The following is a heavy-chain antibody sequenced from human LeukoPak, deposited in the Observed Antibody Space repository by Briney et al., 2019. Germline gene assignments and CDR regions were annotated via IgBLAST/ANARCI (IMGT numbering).Heavy chain of an antibody. CDR3: ARRFRRRTQPGKVLDAFDI. Sequence: MTSETLSLTCTVSGGSISSYYWSWIRQPAGKGLEWIGRIYTSGSTNYNPSLKSRVTISADTSKNQFSLKLSSVTAADTAVYYCARRFRRRTQPGKVLDAFDIWGQGTMVTVSS. J-gene: IGHJ3*02. CDR1: GGSISSYY. V-gene: IGHV4-4*07. CDR2: IYTSGST. D-gene: IGHD2/OR15-2a*01.